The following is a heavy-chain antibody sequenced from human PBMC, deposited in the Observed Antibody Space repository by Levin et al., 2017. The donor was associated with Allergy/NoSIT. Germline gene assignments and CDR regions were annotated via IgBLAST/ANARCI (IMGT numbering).Heavy chain of an antibody. Sequence: GESLKISCAASGFTFNFFALHWVRQAPGKGLEWVAIISHDGSKKYYADSVKGRFTISRDNSQNTLYLQMNSLRTEDTAVYYCARDYGDYGDGALDYWGQGTLVTVSS. CDR2: ISHDGSKK. D-gene: IGHD4-17*01. V-gene: IGHV3-30*04. J-gene: IGHJ4*02. CDR3: ARDYGDYGDGALDY. CDR1: GFTFNFFA.